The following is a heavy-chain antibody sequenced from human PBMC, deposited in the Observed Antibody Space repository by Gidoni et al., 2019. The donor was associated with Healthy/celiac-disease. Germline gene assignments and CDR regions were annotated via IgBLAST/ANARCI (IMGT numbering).Heavy chain of an antibody. CDR2: IDPSDSYT. D-gene: IGHD5-18*01. V-gene: IGHV5-10-1*03. CDR3: ARREAGYSYGCDAFDI. CDR1: GYSFTSYW. Sequence: EVQLVQSGAEVKKTGESLRISCKGSGYSFTSYWISWVRQMPGKGLEWMGRIDPSDSYTNYSPSFQGHVTISADKSISTAYLQWSSLKASDTAMYYCARREAGYSYGCDAFDIWGQGTMVTVSS. J-gene: IGHJ3*02.